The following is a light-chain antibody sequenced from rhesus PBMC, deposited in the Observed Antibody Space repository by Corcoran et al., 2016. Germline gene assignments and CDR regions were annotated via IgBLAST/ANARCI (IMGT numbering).Light chain of an antibody. Sequence: QSALTQPPSVSKSLGQSVTLSCTGTSSDIGGYNGVSWYQQHSGTAPRLLIYDVSKRPSGVSDRFSGSKSGNTASLPSSGIQAEDGADYYCCAYTSGSTNYIFGAGTRLTVL. J-gene: IGLJ1*01. CDR2: DVS. CDR3: CAYTSGSTNYI. V-gene: IGLV2-38*01. CDR1: SSDIGGYNG.